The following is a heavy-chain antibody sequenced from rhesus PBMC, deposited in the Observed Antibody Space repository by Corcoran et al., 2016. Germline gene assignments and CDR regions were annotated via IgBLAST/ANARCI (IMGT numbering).Heavy chain of an antibody. CDR2: ISGSGGST. Sequence: QLQLQESGPGLVKPSETLSLTCAVSGGSISSNYWSWIRQPPGKGLEWIGRISGSGGSTDYHPSLKSRVTMSTDTAKNQFSLKLSSVTAADTAVYYCARSGGWYYLDYWGQGALVAVSS. D-gene: IGHD6-31*01. V-gene: IGHV4-173*01. CDR1: GGSISSNY. CDR3: ARSGGWYYLDY. J-gene: IGHJ4*01.